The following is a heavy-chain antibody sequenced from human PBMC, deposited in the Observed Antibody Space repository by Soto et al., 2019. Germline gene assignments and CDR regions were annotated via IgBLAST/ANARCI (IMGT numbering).Heavy chain of an antibody. CDR1: GYTFTGYY. D-gene: IGHD3-10*01. CDR3: ARALYLGVRGVISPNYYYYYGMDV. V-gene: IGHV1-2*04. CDR2: INPNSGGT. J-gene: IGHJ6*02. Sequence: ASVKVSCKASGYTFTGYYMHWVRQAPGQGLEWMGWINPNSGGTNYAQKFQGWVTMTRDTSISTAYMELSRLRSDDTAVYYCARALYLGVRGVISPNYYYYYGMDVWG.